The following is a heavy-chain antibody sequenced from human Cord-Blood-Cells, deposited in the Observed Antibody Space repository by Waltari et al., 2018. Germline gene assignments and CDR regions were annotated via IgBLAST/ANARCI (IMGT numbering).Heavy chain of an antibody. Sequence: QVQLQESGPGLVKPSETLSLTCTVRGGPLSSSYWDWIRQPPGKGLDWIGYIYYSGSPNYNPSLKSRVTISIDTSKNQFSLKLSSVTAADTAVYYCARYRTGTFDYWGQGTLVTVSS. V-gene: IGHV4-59*01. CDR3: ARYRTGTFDY. CDR2: IYYSGSP. J-gene: IGHJ4*02. CDR1: GGPLSSSY. D-gene: IGHD1-1*01.